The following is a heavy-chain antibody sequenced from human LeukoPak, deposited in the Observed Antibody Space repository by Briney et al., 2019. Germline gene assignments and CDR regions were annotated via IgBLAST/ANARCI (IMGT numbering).Heavy chain of an antibody. CDR3: AKAQYSSGWYYFDY. V-gene: IGHV3-9*03. CDR2: ISWDSGSI. CDR1: GFTFDDYA. Sequence: GGSLRLSCAASGFTFDDYAMHWVRQAPGKGLEWVSGISWDSGSIGYADSVKGRFTISRDNAKNSLYLQMNSLRAEDMALYYCAKAQYSSGWYYFDYWGQGTLVTVSS. D-gene: IGHD6-19*01. J-gene: IGHJ4*02.